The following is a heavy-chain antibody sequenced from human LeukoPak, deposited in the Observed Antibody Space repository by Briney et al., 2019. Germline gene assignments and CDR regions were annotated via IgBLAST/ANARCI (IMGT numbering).Heavy chain of an antibody. J-gene: IGHJ4*02. V-gene: IGHV3-23*01. Sequence: GGSLRLSCPASGFTFSSYAMSWVRQAPGKGLEWVSAISGSGGRTYYADCVKGRFTISRDNSKNTLYLQMNSLRAEDTAVYYLAKGRITIFGPTFFDYGGQGTLVTVSS. CDR1: GFTFSSYA. CDR2: ISGSGGRT. D-gene: IGHD3-3*01. CDR3: AKGRITIFGPTFFDY.